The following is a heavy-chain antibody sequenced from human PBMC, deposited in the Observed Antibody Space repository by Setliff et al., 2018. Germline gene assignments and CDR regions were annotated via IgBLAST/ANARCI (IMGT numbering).Heavy chain of an antibody. CDR2: INPNSGGT. CDR3: ARGMTYYYDSSGYPDY. V-gene: IGHV1-2*06. CDR1: GYTFTGYY. J-gene: IGHJ4*02. Sequence: ASVKVSCKASGYTFTGYYMHWVRQAPGQGLEWMGRINPNSGGTNYAQKFQGRVTMTRDTSISTAYMELSRLRSDDTAVYYCARGMTYYYDSSGYPDYWGQGTPVTVSS. D-gene: IGHD3-22*01.